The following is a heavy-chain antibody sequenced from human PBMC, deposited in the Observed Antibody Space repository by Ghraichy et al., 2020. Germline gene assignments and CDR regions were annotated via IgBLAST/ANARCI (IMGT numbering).Heavy chain of an antibody. Sequence: GSLRLSCSVSGGFIRPHYWSWIRQPPGKGLEWIGYVHYTGGSDYDPSLKSRVSISVDTSKNQFSLTLTSVTAADTAVYYCARRRRGYSLYYYGLDVWGRGNTGTGSS. D-gene: IGHD5-18*01. CDR2: VHYTGGS. V-gene: IGHV4-59*08. CDR3: ARRRRGYSLYYYGLDV. CDR1: GGFIRPHY. J-gene: IGHJ6*02.